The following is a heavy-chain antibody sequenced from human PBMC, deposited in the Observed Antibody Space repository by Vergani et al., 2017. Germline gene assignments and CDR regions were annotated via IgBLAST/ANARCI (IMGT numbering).Heavy chain of an antibody. V-gene: IGHV1-18*01. D-gene: IGHD2-2*02. CDR1: GYTFTSYG. CDR3: ARGGDCSSTSCYRPLDY. J-gene: IGHJ4*02. CDR2: ISAYNGNT. Sequence: QVQLVQSGAEVKKPGASVKVSCKASGYTFTSYGISWVRPAPGQGLEWMGWISAYNGNTNYAQKLQVRVTMTTDTSTSTAYMELSSLRSDDTAVYYCARGGDCSSTSCYRPLDYWGQGTLVTVSS.